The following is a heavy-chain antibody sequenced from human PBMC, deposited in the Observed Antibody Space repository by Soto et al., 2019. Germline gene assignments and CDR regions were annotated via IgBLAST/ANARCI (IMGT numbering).Heavy chain of an antibody. Sequence: ASVKVSCKASGYTFINYYIHWVRQAPGQGLEWMGIFNPTSGSTNYAQKFQGRVTLTMDTSTRTVYMELSSLRSEDTAVYFCARADYYDSSGFYYDCWGQGSLVTVSS. V-gene: IGHV1-46*01. J-gene: IGHJ4*02. CDR3: ARADYYDSSGFYYDC. CDR2: FNPTSGST. CDR1: GYTFINYY. D-gene: IGHD3-22*01.